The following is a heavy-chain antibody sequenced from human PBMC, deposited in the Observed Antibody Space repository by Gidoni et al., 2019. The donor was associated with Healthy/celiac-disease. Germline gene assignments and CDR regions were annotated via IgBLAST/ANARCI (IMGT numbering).Heavy chain of an antibody. CDR1: GFTFSSYA. CDR2: ISGSGGST. J-gene: IGHJ4*02. D-gene: IGHD2-2*01. Sequence: EVQLLESGGGLVQPGGSLRLSCAASGFTFSSYAMSWVRQAPGKGLEWASAISGSGGSTYYADCVKGRFTISRDNSKNTLYLQMNSLRAEDTAVYYCASIVVVPALPDYWGQGTLVTVSS. CDR3: ASIVVVPALPDY. V-gene: IGHV3-23*01.